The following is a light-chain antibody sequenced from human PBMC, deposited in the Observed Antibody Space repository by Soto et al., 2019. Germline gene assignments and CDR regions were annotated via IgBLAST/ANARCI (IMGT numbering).Light chain of an antibody. J-gene: IGKJ1*01. V-gene: IGKV3D-15*01. CDR1: QSVNIH. Sequence: EIVMTQSPATLSVSPGERATLSCRASQSVNIHLAWYQQKPGQAPRLLIYGASARATGIPAKFSGSGSGTDFTLTISSLQSEDFAVYYCQQYNNWPLWTFGQGTKVDIK. CDR2: GAS. CDR3: QQYNNWPLWT.